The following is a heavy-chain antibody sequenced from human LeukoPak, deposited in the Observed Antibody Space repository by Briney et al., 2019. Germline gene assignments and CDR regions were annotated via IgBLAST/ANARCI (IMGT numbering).Heavy chain of an antibody. CDR3: ATVIVGATVWFDP. V-gene: IGHV4-59*12. Sequence: SETLSLTCTVSGGSISSYYWSWIRQPPGKGLEWIGNIYYSGNTYYNPSLKSRITISLDRSKNQFSLKLSSVTAADTAVYYCATVIVGATVWFDPWGQGTLVTVSS. D-gene: IGHD3-22*01. CDR1: GGSISSYY. CDR2: IYYSGNT. J-gene: IGHJ5*02.